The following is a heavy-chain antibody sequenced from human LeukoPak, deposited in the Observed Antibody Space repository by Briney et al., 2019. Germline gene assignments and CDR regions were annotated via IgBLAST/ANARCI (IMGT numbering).Heavy chain of an antibody. V-gene: IGHV4-39*07. Sequence: PSETMSLTCTVSGGSISSSSYYWGWIRQPPGKGLEWIGRIYYSGSTYYNPSLKSRFTISVDRSKNQFSLKLSSVTAADTAVYYCARGSGYSYGQFGYWGQGALVTVSS. CDR1: GGSISSSSYY. J-gene: IGHJ4*02. CDR3: ARGSGYSYGQFGY. D-gene: IGHD5-18*01. CDR2: IYYSGST.